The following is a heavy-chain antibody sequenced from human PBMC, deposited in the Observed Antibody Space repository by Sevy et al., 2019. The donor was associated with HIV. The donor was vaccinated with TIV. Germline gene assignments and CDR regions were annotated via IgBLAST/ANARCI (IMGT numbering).Heavy chain of an antibody. CDR2: IYHTGAA. V-gene: IGHV4-39*01. Sequence: SDTLSLTCTVSGDTISSSSYRWGWIRQPPGKGLEGVGSIYHTGAADDNPSLKRRVTMSVDTSKNQFSLQVGSVTAADTAVYYCARWYGNNFDYWGQGALVTVSS. CDR1: GDTISSSSYR. D-gene: IGHD3-10*01. CDR3: ARWYGNNFDY. J-gene: IGHJ4*02.